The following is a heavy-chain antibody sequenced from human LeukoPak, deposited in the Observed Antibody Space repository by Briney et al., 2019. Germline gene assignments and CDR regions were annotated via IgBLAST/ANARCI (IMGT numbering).Heavy chain of an antibody. D-gene: IGHD6-13*01. V-gene: IGHV1-2*02. CDR1: GYTFTDYY. CDR2: INPNSGGT. J-gene: IGHJ6*02. CDR3: ARYLSLSSNSSSRGNYYYGMDV. Sequence: ASVKVSCKASGYTFTDYYMHWVRQAPGQGLEWMGWINPNSGGTNYAQKFQGRVTMTRDTSISTAYMELSRLRSDDTAVYYCARYLSLSSNSSSRGNYYYGMDVWGQGTTVTVSS.